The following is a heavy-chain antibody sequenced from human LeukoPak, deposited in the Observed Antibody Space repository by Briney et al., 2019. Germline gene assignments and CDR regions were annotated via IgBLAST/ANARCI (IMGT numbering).Heavy chain of an antibody. J-gene: IGHJ5*02. D-gene: IGHD3-22*01. V-gene: IGHV3-66*02. CDR1: GFTVSSNY. CDR3: ARGPVNYYDSSGYYR. CDR2: IYSGGST. Sequence: GGSLRLSCAASGFTVSSNYMSWVRQAPGKGLEGVSVIYSGGSTYYADSVKGRFTISRDNSKNTLYLQMNSLRAEDTAVYYYARGPVNYYDSSGYYRWGQGTLVTVSS.